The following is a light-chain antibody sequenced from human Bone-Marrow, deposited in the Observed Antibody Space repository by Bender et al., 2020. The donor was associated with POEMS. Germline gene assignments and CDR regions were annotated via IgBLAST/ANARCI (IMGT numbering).Light chain of an antibody. CDR3: QSYDNSLGGWV. J-gene: IGLJ3*02. V-gene: IGLV2-18*02. Sequence: QSALTQPPSVSGSPGQSVTISCTGTSSDVGSFNRVSWYQQPPGTAPKLMMYEVSNRPSGVPDRFSGSKSGTSASLAITGLQAEDEGDYYCQSYDNSLGGWVFGGGTKLTVL. CDR1: SSDVGSFNR. CDR2: EVS.